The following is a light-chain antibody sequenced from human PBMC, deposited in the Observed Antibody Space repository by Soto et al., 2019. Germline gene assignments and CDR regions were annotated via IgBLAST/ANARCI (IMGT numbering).Light chain of an antibody. CDR2: DAS. V-gene: IGKV1-5*01. CDR1: QSISSW. CDR3: HKDKTYSRT. Sequence: DIQMTQSPSTLSASVGDRVTITCRASQSISSWLAWYQQKPGKAPKLLIYDASSLESGVPSRFSGSGSGTEFTLTISSLQPDDFAIYYCHKDKTYSRTFAHGPKMDIK. J-gene: IGKJ1*01.